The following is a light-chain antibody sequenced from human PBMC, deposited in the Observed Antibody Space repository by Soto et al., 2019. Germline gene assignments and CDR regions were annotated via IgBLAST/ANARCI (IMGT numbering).Light chain of an antibody. CDR3: QQRTNRPPIT. Sequence: EVVFTQSPSTLSFSPLEIATLSCRVSQSVGSYLAWYQQKPGQAPRLLIFNTSNRATGIPARFSGSGSGTDFTLTISGLEPEDFAVYYCQQRTNRPPITFGQGTRLEIK. J-gene: IGKJ5*01. CDR1: QSVGSY. CDR2: NTS. V-gene: IGKV3-11*01.